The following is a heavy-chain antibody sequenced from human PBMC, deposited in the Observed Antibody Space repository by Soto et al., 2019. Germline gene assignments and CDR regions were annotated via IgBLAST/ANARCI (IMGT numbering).Heavy chain of an antibody. CDR3: AREDTYGLYVDY. CDR2: IKQDGSER. D-gene: IGHD5-18*01. J-gene: IGHJ4*02. CDR1: GFTFSSHW. Sequence: EVHLVESGGGLVQPGGSQRLSCAASGFTFSSHWMTWVRQAPGKGLEWVANIKQDGSERYYVDSVKGRFSISRDNAENSLYLQMTGLIAEDTAVYYCAREDTYGLYVDYWGQGTLVTVSS. V-gene: IGHV3-7*01.